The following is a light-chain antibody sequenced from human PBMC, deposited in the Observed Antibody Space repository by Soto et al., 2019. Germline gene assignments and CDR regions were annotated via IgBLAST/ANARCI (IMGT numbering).Light chain of an antibody. CDR1: QSVKSN. Sequence: EIVMTPSRATLSVSPGERASLSCGASQSVKSNLAGYQQTPGQAPRLLIYGASTRATGISARFSGSGSGTESTLTISSLQSEDFAVYYCQPHNHWPPITFGPGTRLEIK. CDR3: QPHNHWPPIT. CDR2: GAS. J-gene: IGKJ5*01. V-gene: IGKV3-15*01.